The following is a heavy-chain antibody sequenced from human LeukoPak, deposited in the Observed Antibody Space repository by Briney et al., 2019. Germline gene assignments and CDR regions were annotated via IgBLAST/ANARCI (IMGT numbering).Heavy chain of an antibody. J-gene: IGHJ4*02. CDR1: GFTFSTYS. Sequence: GGSLRLSCAASGFTFSTYSVNWVRRAPGKGLEWVSSISGTSYSIFYADSVKGRFTISRDNAKNSLYLQMSSLRAEDTAVYYCAASVVVPAAIFYWGQGTLVTVSS. CDR3: AASVVVPAAIFY. D-gene: IGHD2-2*02. V-gene: IGHV3-21*06. CDR2: ISGTSYSI.